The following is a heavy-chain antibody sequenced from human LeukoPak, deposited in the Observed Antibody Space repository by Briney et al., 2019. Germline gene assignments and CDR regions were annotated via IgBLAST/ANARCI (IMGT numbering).Heavy chain of an antibody. Sequence: PGGSLRLSCAASGFTVSSNYMSWVRQAPGKGLEWVSVIYSGGSTYYVDSVKGRFTISRDNSKNTLYLQMNSLRAEDTAVYYCARAGDSSGYQTLYFDYWGQGTLVTVSS. CDR3: ARAGDSSGYQTLYFDY. J-gene: IGHJ4*02. V-gene: IGHV3-66*01. D-gene: IGHD3-22*01. CDR2: IYSGGST. CDR1: GFTVSSNY.